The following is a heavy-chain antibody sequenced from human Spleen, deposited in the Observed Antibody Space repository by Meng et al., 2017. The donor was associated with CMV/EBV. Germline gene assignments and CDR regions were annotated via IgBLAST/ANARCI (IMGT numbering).Heavy chain of an antibody. Sequence: ASVKVSCKASGYTFTTYGISWVRQAPGQGLEWMGWISGYNGNTNYARELQGRVTMTTDTSTTTVYMELRSLRSDDTAVYYCARGYCSGASCYIDDWGQGTLVTVSS. V-gene: IGHV1-18*01. CDR2: ISGYNGNT. CDR3: ARGYCSGASCYIDD. CDR1: GYTFTTYG. D-gene: IGHD2-2*02. J-gene: IGHJ4*02.